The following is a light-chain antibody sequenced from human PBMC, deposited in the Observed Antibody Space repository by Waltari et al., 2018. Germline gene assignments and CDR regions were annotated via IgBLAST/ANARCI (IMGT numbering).Light chain of an antibody. CDR2: QNN. J-gene: IGLJ2*01. V-gene: IGLV3-1*01. CDR1: KLANKN. Sequence: SYDLTQPPSVSVSPGQTASITCSGDKLANKNVCWYQQKPGQSPVLVIYQNNKRPSGIPERFSASNSGSTATLTMSGVQSTDEADYYCQALDRRTVDVVFGGGTRLAVL. CDR3: QALDRRTVDVV.